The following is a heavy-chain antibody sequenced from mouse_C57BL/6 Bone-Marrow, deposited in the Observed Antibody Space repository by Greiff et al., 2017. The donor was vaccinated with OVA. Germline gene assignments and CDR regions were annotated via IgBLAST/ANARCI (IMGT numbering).Heavy chain of an antibody. D-gene: IGHD2-4*01. CDR2: IRNKANNHAT. J-gene: IGHJ4*01. Sequence: EVKVEESGGGLVQPGGSMKLSCAASGFTFSDAWMDWVRQSPEKGLEWVAEIRNKANNHATYYAESVKGRFTISRDDSKSSVYLQMNSLRAEVTGIYYCTPYYDYDAPMDYWGQGTSVTVSS. CDR1: GFTFSDAW. V-gene: IGHV6-6*01. CDR3: TPYYDYDAPMDY.